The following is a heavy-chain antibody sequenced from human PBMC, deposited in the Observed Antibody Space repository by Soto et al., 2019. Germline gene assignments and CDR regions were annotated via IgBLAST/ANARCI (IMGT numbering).Heavy chain of an antibody. CDR3: ARVIVYPGHYDILTGYYYNWFDP. D-gene: IGHD3-9*01. Sequence: PSETLSLTCTVSGGSISSYYWSWIRQPPGKGLEWIGYIYYSGSTNYNPSLKSRVTISIDTSKNQYSLKLSSVTAADTAVYYCARVIVYPGHYDILTGYYYNWFDPWGQGTLVTVSS. J-gene: IGHJ5*02. CDR1: GGSISSYY. V-gene: IGHV4-59*01. CDR2: IYYSGST.